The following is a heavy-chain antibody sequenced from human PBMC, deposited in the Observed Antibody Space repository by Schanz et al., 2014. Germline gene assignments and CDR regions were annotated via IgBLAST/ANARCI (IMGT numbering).Heavy chain of an antibody. V-gene: IGHV3-23*04. D-gene: IGHD4-4*01. CDR2: ISGSGDRT. Sequence: EAQLVESGGSLEQPGGSLRLSCAASGFTFSYYAMTWVRQAPGKGLEWVSSISGSGDRTHYADSVQGRFTISRDNSKNTVHLQMNSLRSEDTAVYFCAKDRWRATVMVDAFDIWGQGTKVTVSS. CDR1: GFTFSYYA. J-gene: IGHJ3*02. CDR3: AKDRWRATVMVDAFDI.